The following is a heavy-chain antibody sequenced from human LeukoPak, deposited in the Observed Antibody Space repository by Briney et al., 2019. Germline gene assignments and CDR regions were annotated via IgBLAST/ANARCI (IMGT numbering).Heavy chain of an antibody. J-gene: IGHJ4*02. Sequence: GGSLRLSCAASGFTFSNYFMTWVRQAPGTGLERVALIRQDGSDKYYVDSVKGRFTISRDNTKNSMFLQMNSLRVDDTAVYYCGRGAALNWNSGGIDYWGQGTLVTVSS. V-gene: IGHV3-7*01. CDR1: GFTFSNYF. D-gene: IGHD1-1*01. CDR2: IRQDGSDK. CDR3: GRGAALNWNSGGIDY.